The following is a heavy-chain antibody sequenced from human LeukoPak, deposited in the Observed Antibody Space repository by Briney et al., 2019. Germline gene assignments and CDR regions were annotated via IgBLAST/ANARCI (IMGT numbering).Heavy chain of an antibody. Sequence: SETLPLTCAVYGGSFSGYYWSWIRQPPGKGLEWIGEINHSGSTNYNPSLKSRVTISVDTSKNQFSLKLSSVTAADTAVYYCLSGDDFDYWGQGTLVTVSS. CDR1: GGSFSGYY. D-gene: IGHD2-15*01. V-gene: IGHV4-34*01. CDR2: INHSGST. J-gene: IGHJ4*02. CDR3: LSGDDFDY.